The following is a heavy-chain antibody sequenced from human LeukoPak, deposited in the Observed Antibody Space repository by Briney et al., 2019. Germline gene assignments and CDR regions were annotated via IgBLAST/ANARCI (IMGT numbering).Heavy chain of an antibody. V-gene: IGHV3-21*01. CDR2: ISSSSSYI. D-gene: IGHD3-3*01. J-gene: IGHJ6*03. Sequence: PGGSLRLSCAASGFTFSSYSMNWVRQAPGKGLEWVSSISSSSSYIYYADSVKGRFTISRDSAKNSLYLQMNSLRAEDTAVYYCAGPFGVVNYYYYYYMDVWGKGTTVTVSS. CDR1: GFTFSSYS. CDR3: AGPFGVVNYYYYYYMDV.